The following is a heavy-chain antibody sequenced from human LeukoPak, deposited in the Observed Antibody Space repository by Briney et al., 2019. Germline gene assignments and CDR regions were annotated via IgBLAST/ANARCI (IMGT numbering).Heavy chain of an antibody. CDR1: GYTFTSYW. CDR2: IYLGDSDT. J-gene: IGHJ5*02. CDR3: ARLIVGSSSTGWFDP. D-gene: IGHD6-6*01. V-gene: IGHV5-51*01. Sequence: GESLKISCQSSGYTFTSYWIGWVRQMPGKGLQWMGIIYLGDSDTTYSPSFQGQVTISADKSISTAYLQWSSLKASDTAIYYCARLIVGSSSTGWFDPWGQGTLVTVSS.